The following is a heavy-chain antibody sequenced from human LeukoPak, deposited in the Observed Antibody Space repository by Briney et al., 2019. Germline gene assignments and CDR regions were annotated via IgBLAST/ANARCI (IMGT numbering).Heavy chain of an antibody. J-gene: IGHJ4*02. V-gene: IGHV3-30*03. D-gene: IGHD4-23*01. Sequence: PGGSLRLSCAASGFTFSSYGMHWVRQAPGKGLEWVAVISYDGSNKYYADSVKGRFTISRDNSKNTLYLQMNSLRAEDTAVYYCARDLGGKRDYWGQGTLVTVSS. CDR2: ISYDGSNK. CDR1: GFTFSSYG. CDR3: ARDLGGKRDY.